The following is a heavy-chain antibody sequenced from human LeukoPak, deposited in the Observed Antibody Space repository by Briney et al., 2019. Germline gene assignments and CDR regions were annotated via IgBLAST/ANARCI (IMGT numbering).Heavy chain of an antibody. Sequence: LSGGSLRLSCATSGFTFSHYGMHWVRQAPGKGLEWVAVIWSDGTEKYYGDSVKGRFTISRDNSKNTLHLQMNNLRAEDMAVYYCAKEYSSGWYYFDYWGQGTLVTVSS. CDR3: AKEYSSGWYYFDY. V-gene: IGHV3-30*02. CDR1: GFTFSHYG. J-gene: IGHJ4*02. D-gene: IGHD6-19*01. CDR2: IWSDGTEK.